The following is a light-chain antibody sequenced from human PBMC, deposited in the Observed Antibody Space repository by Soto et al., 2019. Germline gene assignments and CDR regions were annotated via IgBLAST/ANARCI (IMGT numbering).Light chain of an antibody. CDR2: EVS. CDR3: GSYADNTDYV. J-gene: IGLJ1*01. CDR1: SGDVGGYNY. V-gene: IGLV2-14*01. Sequence: QSVLAQPASVSGSPGQSITISCTGTSGDVGGYNYVSWYQQHPGKVPKLIIYEVSKRPSGVSNRFSGSKSGNTASLTISGLQGEDESHYYCGSYADNTDYVFGTGTKVTVL.